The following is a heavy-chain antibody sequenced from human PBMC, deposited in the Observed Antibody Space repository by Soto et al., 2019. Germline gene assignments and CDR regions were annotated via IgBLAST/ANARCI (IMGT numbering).Heavy chain of an antibody. CDR3: ARDDYDSSGYYYVDY. Sequence: GWSLRLSCAASGFTFSSYGMHWVRQAPGKGLEWVAVIWYDGSNKYYADSLKGRFTISRDNSKKTLYLQVNSLRAEDTAVYFCARDDYDSSGYYYVDYWGQGTLVTVSS. CDR2: IWYDGSNK. J-gene: IGHJ4*02. CDR1: GFTFSSYG. V-gene: IGHV3-33*01. D-gene: IGHD3-22*01.